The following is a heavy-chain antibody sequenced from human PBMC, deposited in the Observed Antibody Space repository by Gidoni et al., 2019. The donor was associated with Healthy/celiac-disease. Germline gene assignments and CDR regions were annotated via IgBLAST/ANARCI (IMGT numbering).Heavy chain of an antibody. Sequence: GESGGGLVKPGGSLRLSCAASGFTFSDYYMSWIRQAPGKGLEWVSYISSSSSYTNYADSVKGRFTISRDNAKNSLYLQMNSLRAEDTAVYYCAVVWRHYFDYWGQGTLVTVSS. CDR2: ISSSSSYT. CDR3: AVVWRHYFDY. CDR1: GFTFSDYY. D-gene: IGHD2-8*01. V-gene: IGHV3-11*06. J-gene: IGHJ4*02.